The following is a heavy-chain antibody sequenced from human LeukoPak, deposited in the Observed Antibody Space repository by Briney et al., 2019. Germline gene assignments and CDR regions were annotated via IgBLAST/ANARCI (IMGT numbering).Heavy chain of an antibody. CDR1: RFTFSSYS. J-gene: IGHJ4*02. CDR3: TSSSDFDWSPYYFDY. CDR2: ISSTSTYT. V-gene: IGHV3-21*01. D-gene: IGHD3-9*01. Sequence: TGGSLRLSCAASRFTFSSYSMNWVRQAPGKGLEWVSSISSTSTYTKYADSVKGRFTISRDNAKNSLYLQMNSLRDEDTAVYYCTSSSDFDWSPYYFDYWGQGTLVTVSS.